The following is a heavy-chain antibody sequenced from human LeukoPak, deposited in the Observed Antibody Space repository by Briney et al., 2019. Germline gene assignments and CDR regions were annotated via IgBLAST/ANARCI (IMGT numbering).Heavy chain of an antibody. V-gene: IGHV1-18*01. Sequence: ASVKVSCKASGYTFTSYGISWVRQAPGQGLEWMGWISAYNGNTNYAQKLQGRVTLTTDTSTSTDYMELRSLRSDDTAVYYCASSYSRGWPRPLNYFDYWGQGTLVTVSS. CDR2: ISAYNGNT. J-gene: IGHJ4*02. CDR3: ASSYSRGWPRPLNYFDY. CDR1: GYTFTSYG. D-gene: IGHD6-19*01.